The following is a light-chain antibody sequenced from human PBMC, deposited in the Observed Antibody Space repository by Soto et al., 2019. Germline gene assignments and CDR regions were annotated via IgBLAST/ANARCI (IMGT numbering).Light chain of an antibody. CDR2: DVI. V-gene: IGLV2-11*01. Sequence: QSVLTQARAVSGPPGQSVTISCTGTSSDIGGYNYVSWYQQHPGKAPKLMIYDVIKRPSGVPDRFSGSKSGNTASLTIYGLQAEDEADYYCCSYAGSYTHVFGTGTKVTVL. J-gene: IGLJ1*01. CDR1: SSDIGGYNY. CDR3: CSYAGSYTHV.